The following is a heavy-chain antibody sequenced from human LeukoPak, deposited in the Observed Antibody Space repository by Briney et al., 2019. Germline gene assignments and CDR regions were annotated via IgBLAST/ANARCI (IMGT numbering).Heavy chain of an antibody. J-gene: IGHJ4*02. Sequence: SGTLSLTCAVSGGSISSSNWWSWVRQPPGKGLEWIGSVYYSGNTNYNPSLKNRVTISVDTSKNQFSLKLRSVTAADTAVFYCARQGYADFSPRPFDYWGQGTLVTVSS. CDR3: ARQGYADFSPRPFDY. CDR2: VYYSGNT. CDR1: GGSISSSNW. V-gene: IGHV4-4*02. D-gene: IGHD4-17*01.